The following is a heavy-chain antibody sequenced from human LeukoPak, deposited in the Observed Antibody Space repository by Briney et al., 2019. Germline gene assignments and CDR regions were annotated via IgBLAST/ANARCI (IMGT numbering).Heavy chain of an antibody. CDR1: GFTFSSYA. V-gene: IGHV3-64D*09. CDR3: VKDMRGCCGGSCYGTFDY. Sequence: PGGSLRLSCSASGFTFSSYAMHWVRQAPGKGLEYVSAISSNGGSTYYADSVKGRFTISRDNSKNTLYLQMSSLRAEDTAVYYCVKDMRGCCGGSCYGTFDYWGQGTLVTVSS. J-gene: IGHJ4*02. CDR2: ISSNGGST. D-gene: IGHD2-15*01.